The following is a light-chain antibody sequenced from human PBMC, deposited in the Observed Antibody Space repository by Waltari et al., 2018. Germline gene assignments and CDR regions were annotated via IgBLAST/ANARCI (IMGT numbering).Light chain of an antibody. CDR3: RQGTHWPYT. CDR1: QSLVYSNGYTH. J-gene: IGKJ2*01. V-gene: IGKV2-30*01. Sequence: DVVMTQSPLSLPVTLGQAASISCRSSQSLVYSNGYTHLNWFQQRPGHSPRRLIYKVSSRDAGGPDRFSGSGSGTDFTLRISRVEAEDVGIYYCRQGTHWPYTFGQGTKLEIK. CDR2: KVS.